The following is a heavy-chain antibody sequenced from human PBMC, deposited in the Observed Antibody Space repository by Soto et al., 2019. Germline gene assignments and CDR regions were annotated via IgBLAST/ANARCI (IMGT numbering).Heavy chain of an antibody. CDR1: GFTLNNYD. J-gene: IGHJ4*02. D-gene: IGHD3-10*01. Sequence: GGSLRLSCAASGFTLNNYDMSWVRQAPGKGLEWVSALHHIGDGTYYADSVKGRFTVSRDNSKNTLYLQMNSLRAEDTAIYYCAKVNWFGESKDSWGQGTLVTVSS. CDR2: LHHIGDGT. CDR3: AKVNWFGESKDS. V-gene: IGHV3-23*01.